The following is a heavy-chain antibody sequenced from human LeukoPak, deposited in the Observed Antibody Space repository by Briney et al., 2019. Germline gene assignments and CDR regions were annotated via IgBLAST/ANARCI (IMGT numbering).Heavy chain of an antibody. D-gene: IGHD1-1*01. CDR3: ARLLLATGPDY. Sequence: GGSLKISCQASGYRFTTYWFGWVGQMPGKGLEWLGFIYPGDSETRYSPSFQGQVTISADKSITTAFLQWSSLKAPDTAMYHCARLLLATGPDYWGQGTLVTDSS. V-gene: IGHV5-51*01. CDR2: IYPGDSET. J-gene: IGHJ4*02. CDR1: GYRFTTYW.